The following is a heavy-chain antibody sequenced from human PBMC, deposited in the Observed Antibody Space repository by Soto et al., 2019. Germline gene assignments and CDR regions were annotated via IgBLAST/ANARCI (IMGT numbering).Heavy chain of an antibody. CDR3: ARRGSYGPYNWFDP. V-gene: IGHV1-69*06. CDR1: GGTFSSYA. J-gene: IGHJ5*02. D-gene: IGHD1-26*01. Sequence: SVKVSCKASGGTFSSYAISWVRQAPGQGLEWMGGIIPIFGTANYAQKFQGRVTITADKSTSTAYMELSSLRSEDTAVYYCARRGSYGPYNWFDPWGQGTLVTVSS. CDR2: IIPIFGTA.